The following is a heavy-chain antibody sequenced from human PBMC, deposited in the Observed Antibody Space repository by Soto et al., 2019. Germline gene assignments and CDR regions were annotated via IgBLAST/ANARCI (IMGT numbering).Heavy chain of an antibody. V-gene: IGHV3-74*01. D-gene: IGHD3-3*01. Sequence: PGGSLRLSCAASGFTFSSYWMHWVRQAPGKGLVWVSRINSDGSSTSYADSVKGRFTISRDNAKNTLYLQMNSLRAEDTAVYYCAGIPIFGVVRYGVDVWGQGTTVTVSS. CDR1: GFTFSSYW. CDR2: INSDGSST. J-gene: IGHJ6*02. CDR3: AGIPIFGVVRYGVDV.